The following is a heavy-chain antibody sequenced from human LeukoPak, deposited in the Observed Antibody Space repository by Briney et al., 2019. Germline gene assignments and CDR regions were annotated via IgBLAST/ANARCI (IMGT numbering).Heavy chain of an antibody. V-gene: IGHV1-8*03. CDR1: GYTFTSYD. CDR3: ARAGTVTTEFDYYYYYYMDV. D-gene: IGHD4-17*01. J-gene: IGHJ6*03. Sequence: ASVKVSCKASGYTFTSYDINWVRQATGQGLEWMGWMNPNSGNTGYAQKFQGRATITRNTSISTAYMELSSPRSEDTAVYYCARAGTVTTEFDYYYYYYMDVWGKGTTVTVSS. CDR2: MNPNSGNT.